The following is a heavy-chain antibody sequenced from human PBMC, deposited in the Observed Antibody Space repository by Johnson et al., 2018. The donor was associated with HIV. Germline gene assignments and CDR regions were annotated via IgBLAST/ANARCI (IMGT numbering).Heavy chain of an antibody. D-gene: IGHD5/OR15-5a*01. Sequence: VQLVESGGGLVKPGGSLRLSCAAYEFTFSDYYMNWIRQAPGKGLEWVSFISSSGSTIQYADSVKGRFTISRDNAKNSLYLQMNSLRDEDTAVYYCARDLRPPTRPFDLWGQGTMVTVSS. V-gene: IGHV3-11*04. CDR2: ISSSGSTI. CDR1: EFTFSDYY. J-gene: IGHJ3*01. CDR3: ARDLRPPTRPFDL.